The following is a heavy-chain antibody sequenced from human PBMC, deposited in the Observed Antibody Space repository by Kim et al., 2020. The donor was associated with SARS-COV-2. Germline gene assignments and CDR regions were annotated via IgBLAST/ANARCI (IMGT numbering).Heavy chain of an antibody. J-gene: IGHJ4*02. V-gene: IGHV1-18*01. Sequence: ASVKVSCKASGYTFTSYGISWVRQAPGQGLEWMGWISAYNGNTNYAQKLQGRVTMTTDTSTSTAYMELRSLRSDDTAVYYCARDRTAQYIAAAGTRVVSRDYWGQGTLVTVSS. CDR2: ISAYNGNT. D-gene: IGHD6-13*01. CDR3: ARDRTAQYIAAAGTRVVSRDY. CDR1: GYTFTSYG.